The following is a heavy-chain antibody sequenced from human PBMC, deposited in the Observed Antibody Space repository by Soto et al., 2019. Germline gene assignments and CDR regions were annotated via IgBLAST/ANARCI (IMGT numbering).Heavy chain of an antibody. D-gene: IGHD3-22*01. CDR3: SKRVFYDNNGYYYYIYFDS. CDR2: VSESGGST. J-gene: IGHJ4*02. Sequence: GGSLRLSCEASGVTFNNYAMSWVRQAPGKGLEWVSGVSESGGSTYYADSVKGRFTISRDNSKNTLYLQMNSLRAEDTTVYYCSKRVFYDNNGYYYYIYFDSWGEAPLIT. V-gene: IGHV3-23*01. CDR1: GVTFNNYA.